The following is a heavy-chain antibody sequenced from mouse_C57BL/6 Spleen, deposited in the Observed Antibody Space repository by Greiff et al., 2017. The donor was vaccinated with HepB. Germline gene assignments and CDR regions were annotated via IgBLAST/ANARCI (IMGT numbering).Heavy chain of an antibody. CDR1: GFTFSSYG. V-gene: IGHV5-6*01. CDR3: ARHQDSSGSY. CDR2: ISSGGSYT. Sequence: EVKVVESGGDLVKPGGSLKLSCAASGFTFSSYGMSWVRQTPDKRLEWVATISSGGSYTYYPDSVKGRFTISRDNAKNTLYLQMSSLKSEDTAMYYCARHQDSSGSYWGQGTLVTVSA. J-gene: IGHJ3*01. D-gene: IGHD3-2*02.